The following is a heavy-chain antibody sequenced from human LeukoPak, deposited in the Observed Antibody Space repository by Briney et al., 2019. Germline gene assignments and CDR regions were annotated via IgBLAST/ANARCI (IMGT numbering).Heavy chain of an antibody. CDR2: INHSGST. CDR1: GGSFSGYY. D-gene: IGHD3-3*01. J-gene: IGHJ4*03. CDR3: ARRATVLRFLEWLLSGYFDY. V-gene: IGHV4-34*01. Sequence: SETLSLTCAVYGGSFSGYYWSWIRQPPGKGLEWIGEINHSGSTNYNPSLKSRVTISVDTSKNQFSLKLSSVTAADTAVYYCARRATVLRFLEWLLSGYFDYWGKGTTVTVSS.